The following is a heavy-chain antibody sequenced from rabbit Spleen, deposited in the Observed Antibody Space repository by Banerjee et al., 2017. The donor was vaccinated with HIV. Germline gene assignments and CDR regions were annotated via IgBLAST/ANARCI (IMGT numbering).Heavy chain of an antibody. CDR2: IDTSDGDT. J-gene: IGHJ4*01. V-gene: IGHV1S40*01. Sequence: QSLEESGGGLVQPEGSLTLTCKASVFSFSSNDYMCWVRQAPGKGLEWIACIDTSDGDTDYANWAKGRFTISKTSSTTVTLQMTSLTDADTATYFCARGGGLWGTGTLVTVS. CDR1: VFSFSSNDY. CDR3: ARGGGL.